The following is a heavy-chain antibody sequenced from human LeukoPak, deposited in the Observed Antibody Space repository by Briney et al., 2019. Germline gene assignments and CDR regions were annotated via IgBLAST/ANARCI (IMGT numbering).Heavy chain of an antibody. CDR1: GFTFSSYG. CDR2: IWYDGSNK. V-gene: IGHV3-33*01. D-gene: IGHD3-10*01. CDR3: ARDSLWFGELLLFDY. Sequence: GGSLRLSCAASGFTFSSYGMHWVRQAPGKGLEWVAVIWYDGSNKYYADSVKGRFTISRDNSKNTLYLQMNSLRAEDTAVYYCARDSLWFGELLLFDYWGQGTLVTVSS. J-gene: IGHJ4*02.